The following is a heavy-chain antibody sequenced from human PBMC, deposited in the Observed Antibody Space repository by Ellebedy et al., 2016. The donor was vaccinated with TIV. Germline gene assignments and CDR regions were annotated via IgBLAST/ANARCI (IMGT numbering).Heavy chain of an antibody. D-gene: IGHD5-24*01. J-gene: IGHJ5*02. V-gene: IGHV4-30-4*08. CDR3: AGERKGSWRWFDP. Sequence: SWIRQPPGKGLEWIGYIYYTGSTYYNPSLKSRVTISVDTSRNQFSLKLSSVTAADTAVYYCAGERKGSWRWFDPWGQGTLVTVSS. CDR2: IYYTGST.